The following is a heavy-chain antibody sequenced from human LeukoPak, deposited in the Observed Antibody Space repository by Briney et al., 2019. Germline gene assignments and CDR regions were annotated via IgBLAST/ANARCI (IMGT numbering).Heavy chain of an antibody. CDR1: GVTLSNYG. Sequence: GGSLRLSCAVSGVTLSNYGMAWVRQAPGKGLEWVAGISGSGGRPNHADSVKGRFTISRDNAKNTLYLQMNSLRAEDTAVYFCAKRGVVIRVILVGFHKEAYYFDSWGQGALVSVSS. CDR2: ISGSGGRP. J-gene: IGHJ4*02. D-gene: IGHD3-22*01. V-gene: IGHV3-23*01. CDR3: AKRGVVIRVILVGFHKEAYYFDS.